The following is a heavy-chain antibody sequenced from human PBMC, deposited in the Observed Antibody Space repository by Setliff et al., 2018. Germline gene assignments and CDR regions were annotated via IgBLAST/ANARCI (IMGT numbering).Heavy chain of an antibody. CDR3: ATAGGSFSSSWYVVRAWGNYYMDV. D-gene: IGHD6-13*01. V-gene: IGHV4-31*03. Sequence: KPSETLSLTCTVSGGSISSGGYYWSWIRQHPGKGLEWIGYIYYSGSTYYNPSLKSRVTISVDTSKNQFSLKLSSVTAADTAVYYCATAGGSFSSSWYVVRAWGNYYMDVWGKGTTVTVSS. CDR2: IYYSGST. J-gene: IGHJ6*03. CDR1: GGSISSGGYY.